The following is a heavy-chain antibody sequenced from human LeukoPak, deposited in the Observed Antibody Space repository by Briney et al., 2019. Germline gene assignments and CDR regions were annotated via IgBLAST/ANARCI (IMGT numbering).Heavy chain of an antibody. D-gene: IGHD6-19*01. V-gene: IGHV4-34*01. CDR1: GVSFSGSY. CDR2: VGHSGNT. J-gene: IGHJ3*02. CDR3: ARGRKSGGRHDALDI. Sequence: SETLSLTCAVSGVSFSGSYWNWLRQPPGKGLEWIGEVGHSGNTNYNPSLKSRVTTSADTSMNQFSLRLTSVTAADTAVYYCARGRKSGGRHDALDIWGQGTMVTVSS.